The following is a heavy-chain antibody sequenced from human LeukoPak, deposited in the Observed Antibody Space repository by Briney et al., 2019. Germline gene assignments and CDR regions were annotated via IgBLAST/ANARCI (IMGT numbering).Heavy chain of an antibody. Sequence: GGSLRLSCAASGFTFSSYGMHWVRQAPGKGLEWVAFIRYDGSNKYYADSVKGRFTISRDSSKIKLYLQTNSLRAEDTAVYYCEKGAVCYYFDYWGQGTLVTVSS. D-gene: IGHD2-8*01. CDR1: GFTFSSYG. CDR3: EKGAVCYYFDY. J-gene: IGHJ4*02. CDR2: IRYDGSNK. V-gene: IGHV3-30*02.